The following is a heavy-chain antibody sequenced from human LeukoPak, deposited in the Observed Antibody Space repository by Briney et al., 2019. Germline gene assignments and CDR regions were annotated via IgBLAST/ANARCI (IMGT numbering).Heavy chain of an antibody. CDR2: IKTKADNYAT. CDR3: THPAYYYNVDV. D-gene: IGHD6-25*01. CDR1: GLTFSVSA. J-gene: IGHJ6*04. V-gene: IGHV3-73*01. Sequence: PGGSLRLSCSASGLTFSVSAIHWVRQASGKGLEWVGRIKTKADNYATAYAASVKGRFTIFRDDSTNTAYLQMSSLKTEDTAVYYCTHPAYYYNVDVWGKGTRVTVSS.